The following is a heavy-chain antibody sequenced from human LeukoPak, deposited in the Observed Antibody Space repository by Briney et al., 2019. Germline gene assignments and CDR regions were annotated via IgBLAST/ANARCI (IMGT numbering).Heavy chain of an antibody. J-gene: IGHJ6*02. V-gene: IGHV3-30-3*01. D-gene: IGHD4-17*01. CDR2: ISYDGSNK. CDR1: GFTFSSYA. CDR3: AGSYGDYDAYYYYGMDV. Sequence: PGGSLRLSCAASGFTFSSYAMHWVRQAPGKGLEWVAVISYDGSNKYYADSVKGRFTISRENSKKTLYLQMNSLRAEDTAVYYCAGSYGDYDAYYYYGMDVWGQGTTVTVSS.